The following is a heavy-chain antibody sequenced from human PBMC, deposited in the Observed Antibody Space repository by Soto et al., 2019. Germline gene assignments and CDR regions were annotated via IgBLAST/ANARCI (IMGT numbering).Heavy chain of an antibody. CDR1: GFTFSSQA. CDR3: AKKKTGGYLFDF. J-gene: IGHJ4*02. Sequence: EVQLLESGGGLAQPGGSLRLSCVASGFTFSSQAMGWVRQASGKGLEWVSVISASGTIKYYADSVKGRFTISSDSSNNTLYLQRDSLRAEDTALYYCAKKKTGGYLFDFWGQGTLVTVFS. D-gene: IGHD1-26*01. CDR2: ISASGTIK. V-gene: IGHV3-23*01.